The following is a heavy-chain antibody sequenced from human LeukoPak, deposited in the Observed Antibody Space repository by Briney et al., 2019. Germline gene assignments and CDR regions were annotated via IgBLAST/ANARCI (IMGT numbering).Heavy chain of an antibody. V-gene: IGHV1-8*03. CDR3: TRDRRIRGVIVFDP. D-gene: IGHD3-10*01. CDR2: INPDSGMA. Sequence: ASVKVSCKATGYTFTTYDISWVRQTTGQGLEWMGWINPDSGMAESAPKFQGRVTITRNTSINTAYMEMTSLTLEDTAVYYCTRDRRIRGVIVFDPWGQGTQVIVSS. CDR1: GYTFTTYD. J-gene: IGHJ5*02.